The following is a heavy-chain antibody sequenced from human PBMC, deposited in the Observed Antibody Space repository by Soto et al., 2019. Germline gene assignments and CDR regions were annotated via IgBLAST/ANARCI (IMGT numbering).Heavy chain of an antibody. D-gene: IGHD3-22*01. CDR3: ARDLGYYDSSGYFDY. CDR1: GFTFSDYY. Sequence: GGSLRLSCSASGFTFSDYYMSWIRQAPGKGLEWISYIDSSGSIIYYADSVKGRFTISRYNAKNSLYLQMNSLRAEDTAVYYCARDLGYYDSSGYFDYWGQGTLVTVSS. CDR2: IDSSGSII. V-gene: IGHV3-11*01. J-gene: IGHJ4*02.